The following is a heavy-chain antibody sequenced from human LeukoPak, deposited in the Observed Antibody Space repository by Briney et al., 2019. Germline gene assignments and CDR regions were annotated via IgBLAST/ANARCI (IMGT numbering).Heavy chain of an antibody. J-gene: IGHJ5*02. Sequence: ASVKVSCKASGYTFTSYDINWVRQATRQGLEWMGWMNPNSGNTGYAQKFQGRVTMTRNTSISTAYMELSSLRSEDTAVYYCARGPPPWENWFDPWGQGTLVTVSS. CDR3: ARGPPPWENWFDP. V-gene: IGHV1-8*01. CDR1: GYTFTSYD. CDR2: MNPNSGNT. D-gene: IGHD1-26*01.